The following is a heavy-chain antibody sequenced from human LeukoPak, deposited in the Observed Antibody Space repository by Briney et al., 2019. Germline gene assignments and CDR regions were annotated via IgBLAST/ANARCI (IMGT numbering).Heavy chain of an antibody. CDR1: GYTFTSYD. Sequence: EASVKVSCTASGYTFTSYDINWVRQAPGQGLEWMGWMNPNSGNTGYAQKFQGRVTMTRNTSISTAYMELSSLRSEDTAVYYCARRVTYYDILTGYEIRDFDYWGQGTLVTVSS. D-gene: IGHD3-9*01. CDR2: MNPNSGNT. V-gene: IGHV1-8*01. J-gene: IGHJ4*02. CDR3: ARRVTYYDILTGYEIRDFDY.